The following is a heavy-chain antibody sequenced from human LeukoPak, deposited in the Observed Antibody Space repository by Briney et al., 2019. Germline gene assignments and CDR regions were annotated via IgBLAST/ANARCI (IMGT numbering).Heavy chain of an antibody. J-gene: IGHJ4*02. CDR1: GFTFSDYY. CDR3: ARDPPTAVILFDY. V-gene: IGHV3-11*01. Sequence: GGSLRLSCTASGFTFSDYYMNWIRQAPGKGLEWLSHINGDSDTIYYADSVKGRFSISRDNAKNSVFLQMNSLRPEDTAVYFCARDPPTAVILFDYWGLGTLVTVSS. CDR2: INGDSDTI. D-gene: IGHD2-2*01.